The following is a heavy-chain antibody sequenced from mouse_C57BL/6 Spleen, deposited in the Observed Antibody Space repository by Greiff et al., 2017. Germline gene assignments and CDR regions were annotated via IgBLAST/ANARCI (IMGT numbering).Heavy chain of an antibody. CDR3: ATGGYYFDY. V-gene: IGHV1-26*01. Sequence: EVQLQESGPELVKPGASVKISCKASGYTFTDYYMNWVKQSHGKSLEWIGDINPNNGGTSYNQKFKGKATLTVDKSSSTAYMELRSLTSEDSAVYYCATGGYYFDYWGQGTTRTVSS. CDR1: GYTFTDYY. D-gene: IGHD1-1*02. J-gene: IGHJ2*01. CDR2: INPNNGGT.